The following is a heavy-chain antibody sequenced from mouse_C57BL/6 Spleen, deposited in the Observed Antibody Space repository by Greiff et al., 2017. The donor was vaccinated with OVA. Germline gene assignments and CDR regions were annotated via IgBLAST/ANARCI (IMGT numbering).Heavy chain of an antibody. D-gene: IGHD1-1*01. CDR2: IYPGDGDT. CDR1: GYAFSSSW. Sequence: VKLMESGPELVKPGASVKISCKASGYAFSSSWMNWVKQRPGKGLEWIGRIYPGDGDTNYNGKFKGKATLTADKSSSTAYMQLSSLTSEDSAVYFCARSTTVVATFRYAMDYWGQGTSVTVSS. V-gene: IGHV1-82*01. CDR3: ARSTTVVATFRYAMDY. J-gene: IGHJ4*01.